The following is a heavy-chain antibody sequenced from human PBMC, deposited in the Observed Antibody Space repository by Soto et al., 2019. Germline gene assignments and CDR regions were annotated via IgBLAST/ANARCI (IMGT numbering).Heavy chain of an antibody. D-gene: IGHD2-21*02. Sequence: QVQLVQSGAEVKKPGASVKVSCKASGYTFTSYYMHWVRQAPGQGLAWMGIINPSGGSTSYAQKFQGSVTITRNSSTSTVYMELSSLRSEDAAVYYCARDYCGGDCYSGYFQHWGQGTLVTVSS. J-gene: IGHJ1*01. CDR1: GYTFTSYY. CDR3: ARDYCGGDCYSGYFQH. V-gene: IGHV1-46*01. CDR2: INPSGGST.